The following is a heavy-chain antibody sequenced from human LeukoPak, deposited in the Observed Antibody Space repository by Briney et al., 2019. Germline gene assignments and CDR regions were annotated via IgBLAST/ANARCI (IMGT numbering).Heavy chain of an antibody. V-gene: IGHV4-59*01. Sequence: SGTPSPPRPVSGGALSSFYWGWVRQPPREGPGWVWGIYYNGRTNYNPSLKSRVTISVDTSKNQFSLKLSSVTAADTAVYYCARVTQDSSGCPFCHYYYYYYMDVWGKGTTVTVSS. CDR3: ARVTQDSSGCPFCHYYYYYYMDV. CDR1: GGALSSFY. D-gene: IGHD6-19*01. CDR2: IYYNGRT. J-gene: IGHJ6*03.